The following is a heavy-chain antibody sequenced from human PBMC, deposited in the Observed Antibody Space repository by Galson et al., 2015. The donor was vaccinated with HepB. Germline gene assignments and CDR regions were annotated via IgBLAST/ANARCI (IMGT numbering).Heavy chain of an antibody. D-gene: IGHD3-10*01. CDR1: GYSFTNYW. Sequence: QSGAEVKKPGESLKISCKGSGYSFTNYWIAWVRQMPGKGLEWMGIIYPGDSDTKYSPSFQGQVTISADRSISTAYLQWSSLKASDTAMYYCARNYFSGSGSYFQAGWYWGQGTLVTVAS. CDR2: IYPGDSDT. CDR3: ARNYFSGSGSYFQAGWY. J-gene: IGHJ4*02. V-gene: IGHV5-51*01.